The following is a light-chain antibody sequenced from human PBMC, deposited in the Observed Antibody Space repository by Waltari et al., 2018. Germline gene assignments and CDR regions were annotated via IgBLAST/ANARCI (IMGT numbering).Light chain of an antibody. Sequence: DIVMTQSPDSLAVSLGERATINCKSSQSVLYSSSNNNYLAWYQQKPGQPPKLRIYWASARESGVPDRFSGSGSGTDFTLTISSLQAEDVAVYYCQQYYTTPYTFGQGTKLEIK. CDR3: QQYYTTPYT. J-gene: IGKJ2*01. CDR2: WAS. CDR1: QSVLYSSSNNNY. V-gene: IGKV4-1*01.